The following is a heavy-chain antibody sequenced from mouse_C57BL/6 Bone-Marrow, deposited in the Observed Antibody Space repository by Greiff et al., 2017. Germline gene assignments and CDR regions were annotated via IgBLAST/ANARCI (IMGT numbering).Heavy chain of an antibody. J-gene: IGHJ4*01. CDR3: ARNSSGYAMDY. CDR1: GFTFSDYG. Sequence: EVQLQESGGGLVQPGGSLKLSCAASGFTFSDYGMAWVRQAPRKGPEWVAFISNLAYSIYYADTVTGRFTISRENAKNTLYLEMSSLRSEDTAMYYCARNSSGYAMDYWGQGTSVTVSS. D-gene: IGHD3-2*02. V-gene: IGHV5-15*01. CDR2: ISNLAYSI.